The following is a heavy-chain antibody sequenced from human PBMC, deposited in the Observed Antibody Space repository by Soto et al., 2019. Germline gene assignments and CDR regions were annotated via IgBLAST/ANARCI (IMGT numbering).Heavy chain of an antibody. CDR2: IRGSSGST. J-gene: IGHJ4*02. D-gene: IGHD3-16*01. V-gene: IGHV3-48*02. CDR3: ARDGGDYGNHDY. Sequence: EVQLVDSGGGLVQPGGSLRLACAASGFTFSSYNMLWVRQAPGKGLEWGSHIRGSSGSTYADSVKGRFTISRDNAVNSLYLQMNSLSNEDTAVYYWARDGGDYGNHDYWGQGTLVSVSS. CDR1: GFTFSSYN.